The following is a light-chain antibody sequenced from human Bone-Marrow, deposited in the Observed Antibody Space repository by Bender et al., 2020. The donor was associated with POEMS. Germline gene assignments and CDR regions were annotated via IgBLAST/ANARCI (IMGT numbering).Light chain of an antibody. CDR2: EVT. J-gene: IGLJ3*02. Sequence: QSALTQPASVSGSPGQSVTISCTGTNSDVGSYNLVSWYQHHPDKAPKLIIFEVTKRPSGVPDRFSGSKSGTSASLAITGLQSDDEAIYFCVAWDASLNGWVFGGGTKLTVL. V-gene: IGLV2-14*02. CDR3: VAWDASLNGWV. CDR1: NSDVGSYNL.